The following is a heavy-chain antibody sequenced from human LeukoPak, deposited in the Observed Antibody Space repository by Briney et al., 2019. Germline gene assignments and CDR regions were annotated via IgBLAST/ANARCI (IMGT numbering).Heavy chain of an antibody. J-gene: IGHJ6*02. Sequence: PGGSLRLSCAASGFTFSSYSMNWVRQAPGKGLEWVSSISSSSSYIYYADSVKGRFTISRDNAKNSLYLQMNSLRAEDTAVYYCAKDEAEPWGTAXVTSYXXYXMDVWGQGTTVTVS. V-gene: IGHV3-21*04. CDR3: AKDEAEPWGTAXVTSYXXYXMDV. CDR1: GFTFSSYS. CDR2: ISSSSSYI. D-gene: IGHD5-18*01.